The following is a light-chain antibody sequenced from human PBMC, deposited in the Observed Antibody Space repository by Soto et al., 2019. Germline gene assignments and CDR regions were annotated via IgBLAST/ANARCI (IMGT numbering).Light chain of an antibody. V-gene: IGKV3-20*01. CDR2: GAS. J-gene: IGKJ4*01. CDR1: QSVSTTY. Sequence: EIVLTQSPGTLSLSPGESATLSCRASQSVSTTYLAWYQQKPGQAPRLLIYGASSRATGIPDRFSGSGSGTDFTLTISRLEPEDFALYYCQEYGSSSSFGGGTKVEIK. CDR3: QEYGSSSS.